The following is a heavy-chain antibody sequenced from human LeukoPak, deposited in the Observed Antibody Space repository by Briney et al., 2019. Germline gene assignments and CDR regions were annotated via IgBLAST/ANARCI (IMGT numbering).Heavy chain of an antibody. CDR2: ISWNSGSI. CDR1: GFTFDDYA. CDR3: AKDVKGTGGLYFDY. Sequence: PGRSLRLSCAASGFTFDDYAMHWVRQAPGKGLEWVSGISWNSGSIGYADSVKGRFTISRDNAKNSLYLQMNSLRAEDTALYYCAKDVKGTGGLYFDYWGQGTLVTVSS. V-gene: IGHV3-9*01. J-gene: IGHJ4*02. D-gene: IGHD2-8*02.